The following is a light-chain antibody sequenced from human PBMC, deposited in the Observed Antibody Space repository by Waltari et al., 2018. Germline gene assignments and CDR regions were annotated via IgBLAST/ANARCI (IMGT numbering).Light chain of an antibody. CDR3: QNHERLPAM. J-gene: IGKJ1*01. V-gene: IGKV3-20*01. CDR2: HAS. Sequence: EIVLTQSPGTLSLSPGERATLSCRASQNVGTYLAWYQQKPGQAPRLLIDHASSRATGIPDRFSGSGSGTDFSLTISRLEPEDFAVYYCQNHERLPAMFGQGTNVEIK. CDR1: QNVGTY.